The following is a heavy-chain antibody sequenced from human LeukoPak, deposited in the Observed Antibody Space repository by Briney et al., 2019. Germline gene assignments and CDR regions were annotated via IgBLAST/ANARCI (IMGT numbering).Heavy chain of an antibody. D-gene: IGHD5-18*01. CDR2: IRYDGSNK. Sequence: GGSLRLSCAASGFTFSSYGMHWVRQAPGKGLEWVAFIRYDGSNKYYADSVKGRFTISRDNSKNTLYLQMYSLRAEDTAVYYCAKERDTAIVTIDYWGQGTLVTVSS. CDR1: GFTFSSYG. J-gene: IGHJ4*02. CDR3: AKERDTAIVTIDY. V-gene: IGHV3-30*02.